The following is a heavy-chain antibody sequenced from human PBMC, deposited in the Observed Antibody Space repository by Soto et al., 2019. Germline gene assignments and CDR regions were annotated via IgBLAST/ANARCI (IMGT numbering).Heavy chain of an antibody. J-gene: IGHJ5*02. D-gene: IGHD3-9*01. CDR1: GGSFSGYY. V-gene: IGHV4-34*01. CDR3: ARGLPRIFSTRPNWFDP. CDR2: INHSGST. Sequence: ASETLSLTCAVYGGSFSGYYWSWIRQPPGKGLEWIGEINHSGSTNYNPSLKSRVTISVDASKNQFSLKLSSVTAADTAVYYCARGLPRIFSTRPNWFDPWGQGTLVTVSS.